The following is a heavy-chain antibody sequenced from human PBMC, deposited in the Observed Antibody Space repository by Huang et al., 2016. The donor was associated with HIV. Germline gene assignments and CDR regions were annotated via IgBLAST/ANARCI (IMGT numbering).Heavy chain of an antibody. CDR1: GYTVSELS. J-gene: IGHJ3*02. V-gene: IGHV1-24*01. Sequence: QVQLVESGAELKKPGGSVRVSCKVSGYTVSELSLHWVRQAPEKGLEWSGGCEPEEGETSYAQRLQGRGTMTEDTSTDTAYMELSSLRPEDTAVYYCATSTPDVGAGVLRSAFDIWGQGTMVTVSS. D-gene: IGHD2-15*01. CDR3: ATSTPDVGAGVLRSAFDI. CDR2: CEPEEGET.